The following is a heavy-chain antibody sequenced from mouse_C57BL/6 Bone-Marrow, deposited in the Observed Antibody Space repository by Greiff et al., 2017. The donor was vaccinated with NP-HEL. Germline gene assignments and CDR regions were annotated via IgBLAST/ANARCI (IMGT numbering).Heavy chain of an antibody. CDR1: GYAFTNYL. CDR3: ARYTTVDAMDY. V-gene: IGHV1-54*01. J-gene: IGHJ4*01. D-gene: IGHD1-1*01. Sequence: QVQLKQSGAELVRPGTSVKVSCKASGYAFTNYLIEWVKQRPGQGLEWIGVINPGSGGTNYNEKFKGKATLTADKSSSTAYMQLSSLTSEDSAVYFCARYTTVDAMDYWGQGTSVTVSS. CDR2: INPGSGGT.